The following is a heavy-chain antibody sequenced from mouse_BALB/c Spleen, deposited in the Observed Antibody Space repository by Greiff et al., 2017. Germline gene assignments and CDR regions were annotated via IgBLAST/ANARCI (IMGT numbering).Heavy chain of an antibody. CDR1: GFTFSSYG. J-gene: IGHJ4*01. V-gene: IGHV5-6-3*01. CDR2: INSNGGST. Sequence: EVQLVESGGGLVQPGGSLKLSCAASGFTFSSYGMSWVRQTPDKRLELVATINSNGGSTYYPDSVKGRFTISRDNAKNTLYLQMSSLKSEDTAMYYCARDPPYWDQGTSVTVSS. CDR3: ARDPPY.